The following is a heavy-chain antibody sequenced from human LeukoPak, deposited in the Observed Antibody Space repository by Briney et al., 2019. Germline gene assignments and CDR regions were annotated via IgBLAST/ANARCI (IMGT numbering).Heavy chain of an antibody. CDR3: ARGSSNYDFWSGYLWYFDY. J-gene: IGHJ4*02. V-gene: IGHV1-18*01. CDR1: GYTFTSYG. Sequence: GASVKVSXKASGYTFTSYGISWVRQAPGQGLEWMGWISAYNGNTNYAQKLQGRVTMTTDTSTSTAYMELRSLRSDDTAVYYCARGSSNYDFWSGYLWYFDYWGQGTLVTVSS. CDR2: ISAYNGNT. D-gene: IGHD3-3*01.